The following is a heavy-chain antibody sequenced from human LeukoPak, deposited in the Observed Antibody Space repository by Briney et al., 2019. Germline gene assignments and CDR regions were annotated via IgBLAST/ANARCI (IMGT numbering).Heavy chain of an antibody. CDR3: ARGHPYCSGGSCYSGNYYYGMDV. D-gene: IGHD2-15*01. Sequence: SETLSLTCAVYGGSFSGYYWSWIRQPPGKGLECSGEINHSGSTNYNPSLKSRVTISVDTSKNQFSLKLSSVTAADTAVYYCARGHPYCSGGSCYSGNYYYGMDVWGQGTTVTVSS. CDR2: INHSGST. J-gene: IGHJ6*02. V-gene: IGHV4-34*01. CDR1: GGSFSGYY.